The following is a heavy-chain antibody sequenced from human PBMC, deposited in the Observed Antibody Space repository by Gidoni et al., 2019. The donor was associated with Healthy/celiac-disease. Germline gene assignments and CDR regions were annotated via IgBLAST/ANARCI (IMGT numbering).Heavy chain of an antibody. CDR2: IYHSGST. CDR1: GGPISSSNW. V-gene: IGHV4-4*02. CDR3: ARVLYSSGWTVSDAFDI. J-gene: IGHJ3*02. Sequence: QVQLQESGPGLVKLSGTLSLTCAVSGGPISSSNWWSWVRQPPGKGLEWIGEIYHSGSTNYNPSLKSRVTISVDKSKNQFSLKLSSVTAADTAVYYCARVLYSSGWTVSDAFDIWGQGTMVTVSS. D-gene: IGHD6-19*01.